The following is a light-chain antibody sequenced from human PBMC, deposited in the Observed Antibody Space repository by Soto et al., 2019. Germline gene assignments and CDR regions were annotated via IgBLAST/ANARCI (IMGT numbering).Light chain of an antibody. CDR2: DVS. V-gene: IGLV2-14*01. Sequence: QSVLTQPASVSGSPGQSITISCSGTNSDVGGYNYVSWYQQHPGKAPKLMIYDVSYRPSGISNRFSGSKSDNTASLTISGLQAEDGADYYCSSCTTSSLYVFGTGTKVTVL. J-gene: IGLJ1*01. CDR1: NSDVGGYNY. CDR3: SSCTTSSLYV.